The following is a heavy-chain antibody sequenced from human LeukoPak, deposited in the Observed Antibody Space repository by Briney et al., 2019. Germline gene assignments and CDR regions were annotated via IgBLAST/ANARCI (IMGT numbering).Heavy chain of an antibody. D-gene: IGHD2-15*01. CDR2: IKSKSDGGTI. Sequence: PGGSLRLSCVGSGFTFSDAWMSWVRQARGKGLKWVGRIKSKSDGGTIDYAAPVKGRFTISRDDSRNTLYLQMNSLKTEDTAVYYCTTRRQDGWWGQGTLVTVS. V-gene: IGHV3-15*01. J-gene: IGHJ4*02. CDR3: TTRRQDGW. CDR1: GFTFSDAW.